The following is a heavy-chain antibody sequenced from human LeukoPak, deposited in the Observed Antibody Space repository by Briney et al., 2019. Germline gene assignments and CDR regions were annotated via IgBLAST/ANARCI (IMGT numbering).Heavy chain of an antibody. V-gene: IGHV3-7*01. J-gene: IGHJ4*02. CDR2: INQDGTEK. D-gene: IGHD6-13*01. Sequence: GGSLRLSCAASGFTFTTYWMSWVRQAPGKGLEWVANINQDGTEKFYVDSVKGRFTISRDNAKNSLYLQMNSLRAEDTAVYYCARSLEAGYSSSWYWGYWGQGTLVTVSS. CDR1: GFTFTTYW. CDR3: ARSLEAGYSSSWYWGY.